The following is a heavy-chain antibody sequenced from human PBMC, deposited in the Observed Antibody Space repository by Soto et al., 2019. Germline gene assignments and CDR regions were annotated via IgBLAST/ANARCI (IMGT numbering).Heavy chain of an antibody. CDR2: ISSSSSYT. V-gene: IGHV3-11*05. CDR3: ARGNYYGSGSYYKVYYYYGMDV. J-gene: IGHJ6*02. CDR1: GFTFSDYY. Sequence: GGSLRLSCAASGFTFSDYYMSWIRQAPGKGLEWVSYISSSSSYTNYADSVKGRFTISRDNAKNSLYLQMNSLRAEDTAVYYCARGNYYGSGSYYKVYYYYGMDVWGQGTTVTVSS. D-gene: IGHD3-10*01.